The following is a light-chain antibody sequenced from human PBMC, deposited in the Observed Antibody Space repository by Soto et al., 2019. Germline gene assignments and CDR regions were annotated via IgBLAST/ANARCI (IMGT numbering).Light chain of an antibody. Sequence: IVVPQSPATLSVSTGKRATLSCRASQSVSSNLAWYQQKPGQAPRLLIYGASTRATGSPARFSGSGSGTEFTLTISSLQSEDFAVYYCQQYNNWPLTFGQGTK. CDR2: GAS. CDR3: QQYNNWPLT. V-gene: IGKV3D-15*01. J-gene: IGKJ1*01. CDR1: QSVSSN.